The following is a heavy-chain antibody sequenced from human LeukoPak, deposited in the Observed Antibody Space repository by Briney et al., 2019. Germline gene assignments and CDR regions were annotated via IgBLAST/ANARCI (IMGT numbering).Heavy chain of an antibody. V-gene: IGHV1-2*02. J-gene: IGHJ5*02. Sequence: ASVKVSCEASGYTFTGYYMHWVRQAPGQGLERMGWINPNSGGTNYAQKFQGRVTMTRDTSISTAYMELSRLRSDDTAVYYCARVGSSWTRKLWFDPWGQGTLVTVSS. CDR2: INPNSGGT. D-gene: IGHD6-13*01. CDR1: GYTFTGYY. CDR3: ARVGSSWTRKLWFDP.